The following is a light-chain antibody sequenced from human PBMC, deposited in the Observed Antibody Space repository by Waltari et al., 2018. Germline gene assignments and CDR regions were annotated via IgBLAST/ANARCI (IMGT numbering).Light chain of an antibody. Sequence: SYELKQPSSVSVSQGQTARINCSGDALQNQYAYWYQQKPGQAPVVVIYKDSERPSGIPERFSGSTSGTTVTLAISGVQAEDEADYYCQSTDSSGTSVVFGGGTKLTVL. CDR3: QSTDSSGTSVV. CDR1: ALQNQY. V-gene: IGLV3-25*03. CDR2: KDS. J-gene: IGLJ2*01.